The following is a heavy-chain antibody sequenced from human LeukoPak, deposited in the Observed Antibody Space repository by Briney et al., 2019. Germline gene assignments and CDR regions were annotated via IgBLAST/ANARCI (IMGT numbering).Heavy chain of an antibody. J-gene: IGHJ6*02. D-gene: IGHD2-2*01. Sequence: GGSLRLSCAASGFTFSSYAMHWVRQAPGKGLEWVAVISYDGSNKYYADSVKGRFTISRDNSKNTLYLQMNSLRAEDTAVYYCARDAYPYCSSTSCYRVSGMDVWGQGTTVTVSS. V-gene: IGHV3-30-3*01. CDR1: GFTFSSYA. CDR3: ARDAYPYCSSTSCYRVSGMDV. CDR2: ISYDGSNK.